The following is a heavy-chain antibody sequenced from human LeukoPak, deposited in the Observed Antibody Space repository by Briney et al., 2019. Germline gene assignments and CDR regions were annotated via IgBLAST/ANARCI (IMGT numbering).Heavy chain of an antibody. V-gene: IGHV4-59*02. J-gene: IGHJ3*01. Sequence: SETLSLTCTVSGGSVSRYYWSWIRQPPGKGLEWIGYIYSPGTTNYNPSLKSRVSFSVDTSKNQFSLNLNSVTAADTAIYYCARNQTSYDSWSGSRTGSHQAFDVWGQGRMVTVSS. CDR2: IYSPGTT. D-gene: IGHD3-3*01. CDR1: GGSVSRYY. CDR3: ARNQTSYDSWSGSRTGSHQAFDV.